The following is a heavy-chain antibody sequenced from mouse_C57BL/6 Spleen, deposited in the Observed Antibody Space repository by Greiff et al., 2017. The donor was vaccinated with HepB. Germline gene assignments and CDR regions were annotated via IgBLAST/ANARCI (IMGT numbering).Heavy chain of an antibody. V-gene: IGHV5-12*01. D-gene: IGHD2-5*01. Sequence: EVKLMESGGGLVQPGGSLKLSCAASGFTFSDYYMYWVRQTPEKRLEWVAYISNGGGSTYYPDTVKGRFTISRDNAKNTLYLQMSRLKSEDTAMYYCARRDSNWYFDVWGTGTTVTVSS. CDR3: ARRDSNWYFDV. CDR2: ISNGGGST. J-gene: IGHJ1*03. CDR1: GFTFSDYY.